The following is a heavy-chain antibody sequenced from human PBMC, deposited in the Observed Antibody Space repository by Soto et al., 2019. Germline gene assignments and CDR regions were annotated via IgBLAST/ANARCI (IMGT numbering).Heavy chain of an antibody. J-gene: IGHJ4*02. Sequence: EVQLVESGGGLVQPGGSLRLSCAASGFTFNSYWMNWVRQSPGKGLEWVANIKRDGSEQHYVDSVKGRFTISTDNAKNSLYLLMNSLRAEDTAIYYYAKDGAASPFDYWGQGALVTVSP. CDR1: GFTFNSYW. V-gene: IGHV3-7*01. D-gene: IGHD2-15*01. CDR2: IKRDGSEQ. CDR3: AKDGAASPFDY.